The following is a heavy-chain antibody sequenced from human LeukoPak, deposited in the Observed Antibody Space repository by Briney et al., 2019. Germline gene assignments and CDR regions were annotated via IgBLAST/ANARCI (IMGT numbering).Heavy chain of an antibody. D-gene: IGHD5-18*01. Sequence: PTENLSLTCTVSGGSISSSSYYWGWIRQSPGKGLEYIGSILYNENTYYNPSLKSRVIISIDTSKNQFSLKLSSVTAADAAVYYCRGYSAGYLLDYWGQGTLVTVSS. V-gene: IGHV4-39*01. CDR1: GGSISSSSYY. CDR2: ILYNENT. CDR3: RGYSAGYLLDY. J-gene: IGHJ4*02.